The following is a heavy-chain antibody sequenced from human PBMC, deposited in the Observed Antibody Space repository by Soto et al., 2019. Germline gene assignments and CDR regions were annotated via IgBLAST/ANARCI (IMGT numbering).Heavy chain of an antibody. J-gene: IGHJ6*02. V-gene: IGHV2-5*01. D-gene: IGHD2-15*01. CDR3: AHTAETIHCSGGICYSPSGWEYYYYGMDV. CDR1: GFSLSTSGVG. Sequence: SGPTLVNPTQTLTLTCTFSGFSLSTSGVGVGWIRQPPGKALEWLALIYWNDDKRYSPSLKSRLTITKDTAKNQVVLTMTNMDPVDTATYYCAHTAETIHCSGGICYSPSGWEYYYYGMDVWGQGTTVTVSS. CDR2: IYWNDDK.